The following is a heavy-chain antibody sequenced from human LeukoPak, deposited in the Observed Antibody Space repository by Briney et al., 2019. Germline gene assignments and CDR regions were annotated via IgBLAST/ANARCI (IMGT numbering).Heavy chain of an antibody. CDR2: INPNSGGT. CDR3: ARAAYSSSWYIWFDP. Sequence: ASGKVSCKASGYTFTGYYMHWVRQAPGQGLEWMGWINPNSGGTNYAQKFQGRVTMTRDTSISTAYMELSRLRSDDTAVYYCARAAYSSSWYIWFDPWGQGTLVTVSS. J-gene: IGHJ5*02. CDR1: GYTFTGYY. V-gene: IGHV1-2*02. D-gene: IGHD6-13*01.